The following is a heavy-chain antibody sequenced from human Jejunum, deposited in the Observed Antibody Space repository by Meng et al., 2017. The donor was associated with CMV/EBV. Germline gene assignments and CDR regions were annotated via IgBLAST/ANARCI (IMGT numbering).Heavy chain of an antibody. J-gene: IGHJ3*02. CDR3: ARGGSGSWHAFDI. CDR2: KSYDGTNK. V-gene: IGHV3-30*04. Sequence: SGFTFRSYALHWVRQAPGKGLEWVAVKSYDGTNKYYANSVKGRFTISRDSPRNTLYLQMNSLRADDTAVYYCARGGSGSWHAFDIWGQGTMVTVSS. D-gene: IGHD1-26*01. CDR1: GFTFRSYA.